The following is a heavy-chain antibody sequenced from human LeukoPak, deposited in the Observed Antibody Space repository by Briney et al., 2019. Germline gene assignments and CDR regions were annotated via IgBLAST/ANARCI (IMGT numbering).Heavy chain of an antibody. Sequence: SETLSLTCAVYGGSFSGYYWSWIRQTPGKGLEWIGEINHSGSTNYNPPLKSRVTISVDTSKKQFSLKLTSVTAADTAVFYCARESNYESYFYYYMDVWGKGTSVTVSS. CDR2: INHSGST. V-gene: IGHV4-34*01. D-gene: IGHD4-11*01. J-gene: IGHJ6*03. CDR3: ARESNYESYFYYYMDV. CDR1: GGSFSGYY.